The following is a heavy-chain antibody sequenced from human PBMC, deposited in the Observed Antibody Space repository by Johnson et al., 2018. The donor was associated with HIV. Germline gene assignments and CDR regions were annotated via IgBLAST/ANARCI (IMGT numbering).Heavy chain of an antibody. CDR3: ASLGGSYSLDI. D-gene: IGHD1-26*01. J-gene: IGHJ3*02. CDR1: GFTFSSYG. CDR2: LYSGGDI. V-gene: IGHV3-NL1*01. Sequence: VQLVESGGGVVQPGRSLRLSCVASGFTFSSYGMHWVRRAPGKGLEWVAVLYSGGDIYYADSVKGRFIIPRDNSKSTLYLQLNSLRAEDTAVYYCASLGGSYSLDIWGQGTMVTVSS.